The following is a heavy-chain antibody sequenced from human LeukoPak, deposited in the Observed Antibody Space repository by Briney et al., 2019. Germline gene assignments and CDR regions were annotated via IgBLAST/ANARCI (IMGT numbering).Heavy chain of an antibody. J-gene: IGHJ4*02. CDR3: ATVVPAADAWYFDY. Sequence: GASVKVSCKVPGYTLTELSMHWVRQAPGKGLEWMGGFDPEDGETIYAQKFQGRVTMTEDTSTDTAYMELSSLRSEDTAVYYCATVVPAADAWYFDYWGQGTLVTVSS. CDR1: GYTLTELS. D-gene: IGHD2-2*01. CDR2: FDPEDGET. V-gene: IGHV1-24*01.